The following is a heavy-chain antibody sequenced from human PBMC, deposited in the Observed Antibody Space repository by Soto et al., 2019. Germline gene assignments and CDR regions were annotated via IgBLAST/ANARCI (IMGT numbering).Heavy chain of an antibody. CDR1: GFTFSSYA. Sequence: GGSLRLSCAASGFTFSSYAMSWVRQAPGKGLEWVSAISGSGGSTYYADSVKGRFTISRDNSKNTLYLQMNSLRAEDTAVYYCAKVPGRLLDYYYYGMAVWGQGSKVTVSS. J-gene: IGHJ6*01. CDR3: AKVPGRLLDYYYYGMAV. D-gene: IGHD3-10*01. V-gene: IGHV3-23*01. CDR2: ISGSGGST.